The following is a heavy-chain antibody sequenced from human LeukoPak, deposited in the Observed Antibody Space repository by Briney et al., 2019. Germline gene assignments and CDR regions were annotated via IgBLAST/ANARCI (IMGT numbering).Heavy chain of an antibody. CDR2: ISTSSSYI. CDR1: GFTFSSYS. V-gene: IGHV3-21*01. J-gene: IGHJ6*03. D-gene: IGHD3-16*01. Sequence: GGSLRLSCAASGFTFSSYSMNWVRQAPGKGLEWVSSISTSSSYIYYTDSVKGRFTISRDNARNSLYLQMNSLRAEDTAVYYCARDGGIMYYYMDVWAKGPRSPSP. CDR3: ARDGGIMYYYMDV.